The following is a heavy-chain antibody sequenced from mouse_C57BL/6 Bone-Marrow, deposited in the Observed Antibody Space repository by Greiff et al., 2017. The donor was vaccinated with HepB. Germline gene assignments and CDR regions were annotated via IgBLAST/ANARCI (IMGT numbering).Heavy chain of an antibody. CDR1: GFTFSSYA. D-gene: IGHD1-1*01. CDR3: AREGGLRYDYYAMDY. V-gene: IGHV5-4*01. J-gene: IGHJ4*01. Sequence: EVMLVESGGGLVKPGGSLKLSCAASGFTFSSYAMSWVRQTPEKRLEWVATISDGGSYTYYPDNVKGRFTISRDNAKNNLYLQMSHLKSEDTAMYYCAREGGLRYDYYAMDYWGPGTSVTVSS. CDR2: ISDGGSYT.